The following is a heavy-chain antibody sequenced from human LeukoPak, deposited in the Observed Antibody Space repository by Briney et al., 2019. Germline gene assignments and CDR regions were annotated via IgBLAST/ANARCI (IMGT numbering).Heavy chain of an antibody. Sequence: SETLSLTCTVSGGPISNYYWTWIRQSPGQGLEWIGYVYNSGITDYNPSLKSRLTISVDTSKNQFSLKLSSMTAADTAVYYCARSRGLAGAATVIDYWGQGTLVTVSS. D-gene: IGHD6-25*01. CDR3: ARSRGLAGAATVIDY. V-gene: IGHV4-59*08. CDR1: GGPISNYY. CDR2: VYNSGIT. J-gene: IGHJ4*02.